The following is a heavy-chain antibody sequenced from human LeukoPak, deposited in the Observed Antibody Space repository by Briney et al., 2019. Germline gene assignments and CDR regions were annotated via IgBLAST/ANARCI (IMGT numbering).Heavy chain of an antibody. Sequence: GGSLRLSCAASGSTFSNAWMSWVRQAPGKGLEWVSAMSSSDDGRYYAASVRGRFTISRDTSRSTLYLQMNSLRAEDAAVYYCAKAPVTSCRGAFCYPFDYWGQGTLVTVSS. CDR1: GSTFSNAW. CDR3: AKAPVTSCRGAFCYPFDY. J-gene: IGHJ4*02. D-gene: IGHD2-15*01. V-gene: IGHV3-23*01. CDR2: MSSSDDGR.